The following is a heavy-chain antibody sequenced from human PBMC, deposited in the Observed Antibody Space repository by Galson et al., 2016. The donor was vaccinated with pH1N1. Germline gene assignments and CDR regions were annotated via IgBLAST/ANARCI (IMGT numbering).Heavy chain of an antibody. CDR3: ARGPGIAVHVRSNRGHAY. CDR2: IYYTGIT. J-gene: IGHJ4*02. CDR1: GDSISSDGYY. V-gene: IGHV4-31*03. D-gene: IGHD6-13*01. Sequence: LSLTCTVSGDSISSDGYYWSWLRQHPGKGLEWIGYIYYTGITYYNPSLKSRGTISVDTSKNQFALKLSSVTAADSAVYYFARGPGIAVHVRSNRGHAYWGQGTLVTGSS.